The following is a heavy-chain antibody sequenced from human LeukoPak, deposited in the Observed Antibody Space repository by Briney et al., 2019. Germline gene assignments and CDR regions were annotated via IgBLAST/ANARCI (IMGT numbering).Heavy chain of an antibody. Sequence: PGGSLRLSCAASGFTFSSYAMSWVRQAPGKGLEWVSAIRGSGGSTYYADSVKGRFTISRDNSKNTLYLQMNSLRAEDTAVYYCAKRPIYGSGSYYSDYWGQGTLVTVSS. CDR3: AKRPIYGSGSYYSDY. CDR2: IRGSGGST. CDR1: GFTFSSYA. V-gene: IGHV3-23*01. D-gene: IGHD3-10*01. J-gene: IGHJ4*02.